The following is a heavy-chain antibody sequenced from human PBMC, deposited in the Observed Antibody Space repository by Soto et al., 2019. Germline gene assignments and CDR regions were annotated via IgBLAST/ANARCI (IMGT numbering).Heavy chain of an antibody. CDR1: GISVSNGW. CDR2: IKRNSAGGPS. CDR3: TPAGAVTEFPLFWA. J-gene: IGHJ5*02. D-gene: IGHD2-8*02. Sequence: GGSLRLSWAVCGISVSNGWRGWGRQAPGKGLEWVARIKRNSAGGPSDYAAPVKGRFSIYRDDSKITLYLPMITLKTEHTAFYPCTPAGAVTEFPLFWACGQGTRVTVSP. V-gene: IGHV3-15*01.